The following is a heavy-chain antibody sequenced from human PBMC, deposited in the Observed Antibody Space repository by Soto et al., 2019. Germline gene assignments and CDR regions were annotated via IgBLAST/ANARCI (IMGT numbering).Heavy chain of an antibody. D-gene: IGHD1-1*01. CDR3: ARDTDRLQLSGKYNYIFDI. V-gene: IGHV1-69*12. CDR1: GGTFSTSA. CDR2: IMPVFLTP. Sequence: QVQLVQSGAEVKKPGSSVKVSCKTSGGTFSTSAISWVRQAPGQGLEWVGGIMPVFLTPDYAQNFQGRVTITADDSKTTAKLELPSLTAEDTDVYYCARDTDRLQLSGKYNYIFDIWGQGTTISDSS. J-gene: IGHJ6*02.